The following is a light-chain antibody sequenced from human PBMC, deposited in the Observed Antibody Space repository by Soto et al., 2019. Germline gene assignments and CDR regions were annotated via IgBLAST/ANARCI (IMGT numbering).Light chain of an antibody. CDR1: SSDVGGYNY. V-gene: IGLV2-14*01. Sequence: ALAQPASVSGSPGQSITISCTGTSSDVGGYNYVSWYQQHPGKAPKLVIYEVSDRPSGISDRFPGSKSGNTASLTISGLQAADEADYYCNSYTSIRTYVFGTGTKVTV. J-gene: IGLJ1*01. CDR2: EVS. CDR3: NSYTSIRTYV.